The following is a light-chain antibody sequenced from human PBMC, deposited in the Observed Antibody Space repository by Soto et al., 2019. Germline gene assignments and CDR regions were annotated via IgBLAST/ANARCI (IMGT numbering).Light chain of an antibody. CDR1: SRDVGAYDY. Sequence: QSALTQPASVSGSPGQSITISCTGTSRDVGAYDYVSWYLQYPDKAPRLLIYYVDHRPSGVSSRFSGSKSGNTASLTISGLQAEDEGDYYCCSYADGSTYFFGTGTKVTVL. CDR3: CSYADGSTYF. V-gene: IGLV2-14*03. J-gene: IGLJ1*01. CDR2: YVD.